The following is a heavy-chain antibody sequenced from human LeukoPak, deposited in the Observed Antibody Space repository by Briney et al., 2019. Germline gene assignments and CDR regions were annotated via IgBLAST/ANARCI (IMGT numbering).Heavy chain of an antibody. CDR3: ARARATMVRGVTYYYYYMDV. J-gene: IGHJ6*03. V-gene: IGHV3-21*04. CDR2: ISSSSSYI. D-gene: IGHD3-10*01. CDR1: GFTFSSYS. Sequence: PGGSLRLSCAASGFTFSSYSMNWVRQAPGKGLEWVSSISSSSSYIYYADSVKGRFTISRDNAKNSLYLQMNSLRSDDTAVYYCARARATMVRGVTYYYYYMDVWGKGTTVTVSS.